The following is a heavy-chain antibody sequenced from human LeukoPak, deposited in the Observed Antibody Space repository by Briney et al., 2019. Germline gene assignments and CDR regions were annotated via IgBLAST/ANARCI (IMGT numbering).Heavy chain of an antibody. CDR3: ARSVAASLSPNWFDP. CDR1: GGSISRYY. Sequence: SETLSLTCSVSGGSISRYYWSWIRQPPGKGLEWIGYIHYSGSTNYNPALRSRVTVSVDTSKNQFSLTLTSVTAADTAVYYCARSVAASLSPNWFDPWGQGTLVTVSS. V-gene: IGHV4-59*01. J-gene: IGHJ5*02. CDR2: IHYSGST. D-gene: IGHD6-6*01.